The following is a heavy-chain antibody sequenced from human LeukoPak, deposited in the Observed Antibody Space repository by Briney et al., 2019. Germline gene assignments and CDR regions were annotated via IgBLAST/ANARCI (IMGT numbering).Heavy chain of an antibody. Sequence: SETLSPTCTVSGDSISSNSYYWGWIRQPPGKGLEWIGSIYSSGSTYYNPSLKSRVTISVDTSKNQFSLKLSSVAAADTAVYYCAREALGLPFDYWGQGTLVTVSS. D-gene: IGHD1-7*01. CDR3: AREALGLPFDY. V-gene: IGHV4-39*02. CDR2: IYSSGST. J-gene: IGHJ4*02. CDR1: GDSISSNSYY.